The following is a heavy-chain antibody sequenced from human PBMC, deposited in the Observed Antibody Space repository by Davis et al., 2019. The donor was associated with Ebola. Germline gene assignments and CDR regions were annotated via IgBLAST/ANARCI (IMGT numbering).Heavy chain of an antibody. CDR2: ISRTTRAM. Sequence: GESLKISCTSSGFSFPTYDMSWVRQAPGKGLEWVSYISRTTRAMEYADSVKGRFTISRDNAKNSLFLQMNSLGAEDTAVYYFSKDGMGGYWGQGTLVTVSS. CDR3: SKDGMGGY. D-gene: IGHD3-16*01. V-gene: IGHV3-48*01. CDR1: GFSFPTYD. J-gene: IGHJ4*02.